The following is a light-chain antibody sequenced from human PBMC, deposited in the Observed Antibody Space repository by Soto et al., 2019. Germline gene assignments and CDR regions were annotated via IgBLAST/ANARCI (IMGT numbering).Light chain of an antibody. CDR2: DVS. CDR3: CSYAGTYTLV. V-gene: IGLV2-11*01. Sequence: QSALTQPRSVSGSPGQSVTISCTGTSSDVGGYNYVSCYQQHPGNAPKLMIYDVSKRPSGVPDRFSGSKSANTASLTISGLQAEDEDDYYCCSYAGTYTLVFGGGTKLTVL. J-gene: IGLJ2*01. CDR1: SSDVGGYNY.